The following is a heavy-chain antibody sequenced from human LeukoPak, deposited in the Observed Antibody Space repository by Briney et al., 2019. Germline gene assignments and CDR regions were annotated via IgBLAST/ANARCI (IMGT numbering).Heavy chain of an antibody. CDR3: ARDGVSGTPAFDI. CDR1: GGSVSSAGYY. D-gene: IGHD1-14*01. CDR2: IYYLETT. V-gene: IGHV4-61*08. J-gene: IGHJ3*02. Sequence: SETLSLTCIVSGGSVSSAGYYWSWIRQPPGKGLEWIGYIYYLETTNYNPSLKSRVTLSVDTSRNQFSLRLNSVTAADTAVYFCARDGVSGTPAFDIWGQGTMVAVSS.